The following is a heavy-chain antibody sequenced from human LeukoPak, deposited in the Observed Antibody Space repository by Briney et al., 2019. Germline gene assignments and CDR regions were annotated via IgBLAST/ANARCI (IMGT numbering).Heavy chain of an antibody. V-gene: IGHV3-23*01. J-gene: IGHJ3*02. CDR1: GFTFSSYA. Sequence: GGSLRLSCAAAGFTFSSYAISWVRQAPGKGLELVSAISGSGGSTYYADSVKGRFTISRDNSKNTLYLQMNSLRAEDTAVYYCAKEKSAMVVRLDAFDIWGQGTMVTVSS. CDR3: AKEKSAMVVRLDAFDI. CDR2: ISGSGGST. D-gene: IGHD3-22*01.